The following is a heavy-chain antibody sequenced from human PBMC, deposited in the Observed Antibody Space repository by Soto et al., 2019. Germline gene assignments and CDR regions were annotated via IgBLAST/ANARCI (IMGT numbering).Heavy chain of an antibody. CDR1: GFTFSSYW. CDR3: ARRPIEGYYYYYGMDV. J-gene: IGHJ6*02. V-gene: IGHV3-74*01. CDR2: INSDGSST. Sequence: GGSLRLSCAASGFTFSSYWMHWVRQAPGEGLVWVSRINSDGSSTSYADSVKGRFTISRDNAKNTLYLQMNSLRAEDTAVYYCARRPIEGYYYYYGMDVWGQGTTVTVS. D-gene: IGHD2-15*01.